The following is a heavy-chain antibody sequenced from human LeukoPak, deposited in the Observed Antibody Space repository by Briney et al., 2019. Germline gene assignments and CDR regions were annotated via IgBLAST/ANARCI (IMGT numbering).Heavy chain of an antibody. CDR2: LYYSGNT. Sequence: KPSETLSLTCTVSGGSISGTTYYWGWIRQPPGKGLEWIGCLYYSGNTFYNPSLKSRVTISVDTSKNQFSLKLSSMTAADTAVYYCARSKVGWLLQDWGQGTLVTVSS. V-gene: IGHV4-39*01. CDR3: ARSKVGWLLQD. D-gene: IGHD3-3*01. CDR1: GGSISGTTYY. J-gene: IGHJ4*02.